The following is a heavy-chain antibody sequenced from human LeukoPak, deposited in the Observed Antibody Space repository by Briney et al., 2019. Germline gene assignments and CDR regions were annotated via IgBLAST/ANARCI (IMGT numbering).Heavy chain of an antibody. CDR2: IIPLFGTA. CDR3: ARVWGQGSSGYYPF. CDR1: GGTFSSYA. D-gene: IGHD3-22*01. V-gene: IGHV1-69*13. J-gene: IGHJ4*02. Sequence: SVKVSCKASGGTFSSYAISWVRQAPGQGLDWMGGIIPLFGTAHYAQKFQGRVTITADESTSTAYMELSSLRSEDTAVYYCARVWGQGSSGYYPFWGRGTLVTVSS.